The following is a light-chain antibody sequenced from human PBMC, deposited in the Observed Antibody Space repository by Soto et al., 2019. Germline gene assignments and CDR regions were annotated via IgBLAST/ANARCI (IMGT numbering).Light chain of an antibody. CDR1: QSVSASY. CDR2: AAS. J-gene: IGKJ5*01. V-gene: IGKV3-20*01. CDR3: QQYGNAPAIT. Sequence: SVWTKYTNPLSLSTGEGTTLSCRSSQSVSASYLAWYQQKPGQAPRLLIYAASSRATGIPDRFSGSGSGTDFTLTVSRLEPEDFAVYYCQQYGNAPAITFGQGTRLEIK.